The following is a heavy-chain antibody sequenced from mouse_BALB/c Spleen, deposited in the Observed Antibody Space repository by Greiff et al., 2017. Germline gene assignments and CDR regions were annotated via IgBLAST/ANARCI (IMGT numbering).Heavy chain of an antibody. CDR2: ISYSGST. CDR3: AREGRGFDY. D-gene: IGHD3-3*01. J-gene: IGHJ2*01. CDR1: GYSITSDYA. V-gene: IGHV3-2*02. Sequence: EVQLQESGPGLVKPSQSLSLTCTVTGYSITSDYAWNWIRQFPGNKLEWMGYISYSGSTSYNPSLKSRISITRDTSKNQFFLQLNSVTTEDTATYYCAREGRGFDYWGQGTTRTVSS.